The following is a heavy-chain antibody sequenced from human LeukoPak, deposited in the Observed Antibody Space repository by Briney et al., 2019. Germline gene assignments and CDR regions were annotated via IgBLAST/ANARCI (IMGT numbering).Heavy chain of an antibody. CDR2: IYYSGST. Sequence: PSQTPSLTCTVSGGSISSGGYYWSWIRQHPGKGLEWIGYIYYSGSTYYNPSLKSRVTISVDTSKNQFSLKLSSVTAADTAVYYCARGINYYDSSGYYSAFDYWGQGTLVTVSS. V-gene: IGHV4-31*03. CDR1: GGSISSGGYY. J-gene: IGHJ4*02. D-gene: IGHD3-22*01. CDR3: ARGINYYDSSGYYSAFDY.